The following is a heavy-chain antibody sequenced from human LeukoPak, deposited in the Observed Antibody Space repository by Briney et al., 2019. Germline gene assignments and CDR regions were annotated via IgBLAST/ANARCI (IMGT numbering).Heavy chain of an antibody. J-gene: IGHJ5*02. CDR1: GFTFSSYG. Sequence: PGRSLRLSCAASGFTFSSYGMHWVRQAPGKGLEWVAVIWYDGSNKYYADSVKGRFTISRDNSKNTLYLQMNSLRAEDTAVYYCAGFITGTTSWGQGTLVTVSS. D-gene: IGHD1-20*01. CDR2: IWYDGSNK. CDR3: AGFITGTTS. V-gene: IGHV3-33*01.